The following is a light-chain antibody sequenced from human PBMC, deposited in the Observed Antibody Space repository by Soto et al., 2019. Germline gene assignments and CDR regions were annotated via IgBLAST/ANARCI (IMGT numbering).Light chain of an antibody. Sequence: EIVLTQSPATLSLSPGERATLSCRASQSVSSYLAWYQQTPGQAPRLLIYDASNRATGIPARFSGSGSGTDFTLTISSLEPEDFAVYYCQQRSNWPPLFTFGPGTKVDIK. CDR1: QSVSSY. CDR3: QQRSNWPPLFT. V-gene: IGKV3-11*01. CDR2: DAS. J-gene: IGKJ3*01.